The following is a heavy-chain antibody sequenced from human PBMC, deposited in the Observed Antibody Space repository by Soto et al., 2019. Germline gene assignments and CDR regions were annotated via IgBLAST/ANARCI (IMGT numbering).Heavy chain of an antibody. CDR1: GYTFTTYG. J-gene: IGHJ5*01. Sequence: GASVKVSCKASGYTFTTYGISWVRQAPGQGLEWMGWISGYNDNTDYAQNFQGRVTLTTDTSTTTAYLELRNLRSDDTAVYYCASPTGYCTTTSCYQGPGQSIDSWGQGTLVTVSS. V-gene: IGHV1-18*01. CDR3: ASPTGYCTTTSCYQGPGQSIDS. D-gene: IGHD2-8*01. CDR2: ISGYNDNT.